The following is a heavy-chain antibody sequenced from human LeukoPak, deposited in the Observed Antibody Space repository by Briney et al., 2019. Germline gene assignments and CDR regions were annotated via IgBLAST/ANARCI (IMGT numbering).Heavy chain of an antibody. J-gene: IGHJ6*02. CDR1: GYSFNSHH. CDR3: ARDSGITIFGVVIKKYYGMDV. V-gene: IGHV1-2*06. Sequence: ASVKVSCKPSGYSFNSHHVHWVRQAPGQGLEWMGRINPNSGGTNYAQKFQGRVTMTRDTSISTAYMELSRLRSDDTAVYYCARDSGITIFGVVIKKYYGMDVWGQGPTVTVSS. D-gene: IGHD3-3*01. CDR2: INPNSGGT.